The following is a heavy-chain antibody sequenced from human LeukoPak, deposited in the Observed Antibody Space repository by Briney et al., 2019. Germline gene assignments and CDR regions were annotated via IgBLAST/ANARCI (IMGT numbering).Heavy chain of an antibody. CDR2: IIPIFGTA. D-gene: IGHD4-23*01. V-gene: IGHV1-69*13. Sequence: ASVKVSCKASGGTFSSYAISWVRQAPGQGLEWMGGIIPIFGTANYAQKFQGRVTITADESTSTAYMELSSLRSEDTAVYYCARDLYYGGNLNWFDPWGQGTLVTVSS. CDR3: ARDLYYGGNLNWFDP. CDR1: GGTFSSYA. J-gene: IGHJ5*02.